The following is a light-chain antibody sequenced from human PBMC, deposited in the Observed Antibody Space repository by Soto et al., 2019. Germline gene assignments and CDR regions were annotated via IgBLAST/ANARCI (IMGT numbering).Light chain of an antibody. J-gene: IGKJ1*01. CDR3: QQYNHWPPKWA. Sequence: EIVMTQSPGTLSVSPGERATLSCRASQSITNNLAWYQQKVGQAPRLLIYGASTRATGVPARFRGSGSGTDFTLTISSLQSEDSAVYDCQQYNHWPPKWAFGPGTKVEIK. CDR1: QSITNN. CDR2: GAS. V-gene: IGKV3-15*01.